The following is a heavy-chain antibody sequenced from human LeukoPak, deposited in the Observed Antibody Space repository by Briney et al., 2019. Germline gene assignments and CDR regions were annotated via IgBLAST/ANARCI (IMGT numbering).Heavy chain of an antibody. Sequence: GRSLRLSCAASGFTFSTYAIHWVRQAPGKGLDWVAVISYDGIKKYADSVKGRFTISRDNSKNMLYLEMSSLRAEDTAVYYCAELGITMIGGVWGKGTTVTISS. CDR2: ISYDGIKK. J-gene: IGHJ6*04. CDR1: GFTFSTYA. CDR3: AELGITMIGGV. D-gene: IGHD3-10*02. V-gene: IGHV3-30*04.